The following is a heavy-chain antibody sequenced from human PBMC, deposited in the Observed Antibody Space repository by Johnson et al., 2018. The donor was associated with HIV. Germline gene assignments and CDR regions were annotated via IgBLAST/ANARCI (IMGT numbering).Heavy chain of an antibody. Sequence: VQLVESGGGLIQPGGSLRLSCAASGFTVSSNYMSWVRQAPGKGLEWVSVIYSGGSTYYADSVKGRFTISRYNSKTTLYLQMNSLRAEDTAGYYCARERITGTTRAFDIWGQGTMVTVSS. CDR1: GFTVSSNY. CDR2: IYSGGST. D-gene: IGHD1-7*01. J-gene: IGHJ3*02. V-gene: IGHV3-66*03. CDR3: ARERITGTTRAFDI.